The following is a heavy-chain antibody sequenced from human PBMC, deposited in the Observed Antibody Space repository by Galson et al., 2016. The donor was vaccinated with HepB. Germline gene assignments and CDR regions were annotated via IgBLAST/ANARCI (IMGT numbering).Heavy chain of an antibody. J-gene: IGHJ6*02. CDR3: AREARHCTTTSCYSYYYTLDV. Sequence: SETLSLTCTVSGSSVSSGSHYWNWVRQPPGKGLEWIGYIHHSGSTTTNSSLESRVTMSLDTSKNHFSLKLSSVTAADTAVYYCAREARHCTTTSCYSYYYTLDVWGQGITVTVSS. V-gene: IGHV4-61*03. D-gene: IGHD2-2*01. CDR2: IHHSGST. CDR1: GSSVSSGSHY.